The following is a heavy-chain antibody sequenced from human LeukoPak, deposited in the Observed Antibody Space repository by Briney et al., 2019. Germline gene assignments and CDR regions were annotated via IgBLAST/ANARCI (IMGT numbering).Heavy chain of an antibody. CDR2: IIPIFGTA. J-gene: IGHJ6*03. V-gene: IGHV1-69*05. D-gene: IGHD3-10*01. CDR1: GGTFISYA. Sequence: SVKVSCKASGGTFISYAISWVRQAPGQGLEWMGGIIPIFGTANYAQKFQGRVTITTDESTSTAYMELSSLRSEDTAVYYCARGRGSGPYYYYYYMDVWGKGTTVTVSS. CDR3: ARGRGSGPYYYYYYMDV.